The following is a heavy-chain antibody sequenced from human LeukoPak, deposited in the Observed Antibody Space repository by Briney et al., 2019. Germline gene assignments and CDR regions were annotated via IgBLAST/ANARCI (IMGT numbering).Heavy chain of an antibody. V-gene: IGHV3-23*01. CDR1: GFTFSSYG. CDR3: AKDGGSGRSWYHAFDI. D-gene: IGHD6-13*01. J-gene: IGHJ3*02. Sequence: GGSLRLSCAAAGFTFSSYGMSWVRQAPGKGLELVSAISGSGGSTYYADSVKGRFTISRDNSKNTPYLQMNSLRAEDTAVYYCAKDGGSGRSWYHAFDIRGQGTKVNASS. CDR2: ISGSGGST.